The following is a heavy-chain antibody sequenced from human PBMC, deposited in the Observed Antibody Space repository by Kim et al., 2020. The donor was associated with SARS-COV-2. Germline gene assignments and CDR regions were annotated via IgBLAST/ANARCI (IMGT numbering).Heavy chain of an antibody. CDR1: GFTFNTYG. D-gene: IGHD1-26*01. J-gene: IGHJ4*02. V-gene: IGHV3-30*03. Sequence: GGSLRLSCAASGFTFNTYGMHWVRQAPGKGLEWVAVISYDGSHKYYVDSVKGRFTISRDNSKNTLYLQMNSLRIEDTAVYYCARSFSGSYFGSAYWGQGSLVTVSS. CDR2: ISYDGSHK. CDR3: ARSFSGSYFGSAY.